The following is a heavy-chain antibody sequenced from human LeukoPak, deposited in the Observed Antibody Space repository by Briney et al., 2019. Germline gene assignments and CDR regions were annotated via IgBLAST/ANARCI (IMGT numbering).Heavy chain of an antibody. D-gene: IGHD6-13*01. Sequence: QTGGSLRLSCVASGFTFSNYWMSWVRQAPGKGLECVANIKEDGSEKYYVDSVKGRFTISRDNAKNSLYLQMNSLRAEDTAVYYCARDHRKEYSSSWDDYYYYMDVWGKGTTVTVSS. CDR1: GFTFSNYW. J-gene: IGHJ6*03. V-gene: IGHV3-7*01. CDR3: ARDHRKEYSSSWDDYYYYMDV. CDR2: IKEDGSEK.